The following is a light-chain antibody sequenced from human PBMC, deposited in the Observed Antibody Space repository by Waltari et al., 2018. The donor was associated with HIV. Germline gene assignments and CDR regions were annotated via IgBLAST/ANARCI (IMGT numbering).Light chain of an antibody. Sequence: QSALTQPVSVSGSPGQSITISCNIADSLLSSYNYVSWYQQHPGKAPKLMIYDVSKRPSGVPDRFSGSKSGNTASLTISGLQAEDEADYYCCSYAGSYTLVFGGGTKLTVL. J-gene: IGLJ3*02. CDR2: DVS. V-gene: IGLV2-11*01. CDR1: DSLLSSYNY. CDR3: CSYAGSYTLV.